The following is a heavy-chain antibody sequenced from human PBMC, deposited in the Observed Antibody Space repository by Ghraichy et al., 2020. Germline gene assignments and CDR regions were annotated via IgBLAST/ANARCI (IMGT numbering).Heavy chain of an antibody. CDR1: GGSISSGGYS. D-gene: IGHD4-17*01. J-gene: IGHJ5*02. Sequence: SETLSLTCAVSGGSISSGGYSWSWIRQPPGKGLEWIGYIYHSGSTYYNPSLKSRVTISVDRSKNQFSLKLSSVTAADTAVYYCARGGYGDYWFDPWGQGTLVTVSS. CDR3: ARGGYGDYWFDP. CDR2: IYHSGST. V-gene: IGHV4-30-2*01.